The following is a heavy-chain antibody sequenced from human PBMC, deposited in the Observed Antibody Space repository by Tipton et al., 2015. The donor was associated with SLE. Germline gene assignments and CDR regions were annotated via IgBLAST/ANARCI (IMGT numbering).Heavy chain of an antibody. D-gene: IGHD3-16*01. V-gene: IGHV4-34*01. Sequence: TLSLTCAIYGGSYSHYSWTWVRQPPGKGLEWIGNIYHSGSTFYNPSLKSRVTISVDTPKNQFTLTLSSVTAADTAVYFCATQGYYDSSFDDWGQGTLVTVSP. CDR2: IYHSGST. CDR3: ATQGYYDSSFDD. CDR1: GGSYSHYS. J-gene: IGHJ4*02.